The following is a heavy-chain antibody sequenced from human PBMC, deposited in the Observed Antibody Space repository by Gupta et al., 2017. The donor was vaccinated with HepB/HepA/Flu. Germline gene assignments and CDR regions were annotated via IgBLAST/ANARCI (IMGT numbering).Heavy chain of an antibody. Sequence: GTFSSYAISWVRQAPGQGLEWMGGIIPIFGTANYAQKFQGRVTITADKSTSTAYMELSSLRSEDTAVYYCARDSSGSYALMGWFDPWGQGTLVTVSS. CDR3: ARDSSGSYALMGWFDP. J-gene: IGHJ5*02. CDR1: GTFSSYA. CDR2: IIPIFGTA. V-gene: IGHV1-69*06. D-gene: IGHD1-26*01.